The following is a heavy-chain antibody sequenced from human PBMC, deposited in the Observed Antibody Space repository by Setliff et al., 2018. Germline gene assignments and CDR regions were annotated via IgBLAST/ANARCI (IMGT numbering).Heavy chain of an antibody. CDR1: GASISSSRDY. V-gene: IGHV4-61*05. D-gene: IGHD6-19*01. J-gene: IGHJ4*02. Sequence: PSETLSLTCTVSGASISSSRDYWGWIRQPPGKGLEWIGYIYYSGSTNYNPSLKSRVTISVDTSKNQFSLKLSSVTAADTAVYYCASNPFNSGPPYYFDYWGQGTLVTVSS. CDR2: IYYSGST. CDR3: ASNPFNSGPPYYFDY.